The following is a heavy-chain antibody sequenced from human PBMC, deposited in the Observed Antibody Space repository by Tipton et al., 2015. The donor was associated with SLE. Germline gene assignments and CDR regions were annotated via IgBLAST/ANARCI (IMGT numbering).Heavy chain of an antibody. V-gene: IGHV4-59*01. CDR1: GGSISSYY. CDR3: ARLRITIFGVVRGAFDI. J-gene: IGHJ3*02. D-gene: IGHD3-3*01. Sequence: TLSLTCTVSGGSISSYYWSWIRQPPGKGLEWIGYIYYSGSTNYNPSLKSRVTISVDTSKNQFSLKLSSVTAADTAVYYCARLRITIFGVVRGAFDIWGKGTMVTVSS. CDR2: IYYSGST.